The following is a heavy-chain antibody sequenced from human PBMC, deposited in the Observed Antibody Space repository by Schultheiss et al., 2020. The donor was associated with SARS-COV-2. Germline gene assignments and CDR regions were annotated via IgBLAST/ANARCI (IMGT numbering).Heavy chain of an antibody. CDR2: INHSGST. CDR1: GGSISSGDYY. CDR3: ARGCRRIGEYRDPLGTECRDYFEY. V-gene: IGHV4-39*07. J-gene: IGHJ4*02. Sequence: SETLSLTCTVSGGSISSGDYYWSWIRQPPGKGLEWIGEINHSGSTNYNPSLKSRVTISVDTSKNQFSLRLTSVTAADTAVYYCARGCRRIGEYRDPLGTECRDYFEYWGQGNSVTVSS. D-gene: IGHD3-16*01.